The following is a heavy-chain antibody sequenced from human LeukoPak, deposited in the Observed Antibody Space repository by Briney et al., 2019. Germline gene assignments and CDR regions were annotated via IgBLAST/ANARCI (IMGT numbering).Heavy chain of an antibody. D-gene: IGHD2-15*01. CDR2: INPNSGGT. CDR1: GYTFTGYY. V-gene: IGHV1-2*02. J-gene: IGHJ4*02. CDR3: ATSRYCSGGSCYHPPHSFDY. Sequence: GASVKVSCKASGYTFTGYYMHWVRQAPGQGLEWMGWINPNSGGTNYAQKFQGRVTMTRDTSISTAYMELSSLRSEDTAVYYCATSRYCSGGSCYHPPHSFDYWGQGTLVTVSS.